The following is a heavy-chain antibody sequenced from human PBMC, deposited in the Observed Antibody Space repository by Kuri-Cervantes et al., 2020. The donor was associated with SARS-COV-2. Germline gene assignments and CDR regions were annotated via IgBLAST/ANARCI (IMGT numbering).Heavy chain of an antibody. CDR1: SGSVSGYY. V-gene: IGHV4-34*01. D-gene: IGHD2-21*01. CDR2: INHSGST. Sequence: GSLRLSCAVSSGSVSGYYWSWIRQPPGKGLEWIGEINHSGSTNYNPSLKSRVTISVDTSKNQFSLKLSSVTAADTAVYYCASRYCGGDCDTGFDYWGQGTLVTVSS. J-gene: IGHJ4*02. CDR3: ASRYCGGDCDTGFDY.